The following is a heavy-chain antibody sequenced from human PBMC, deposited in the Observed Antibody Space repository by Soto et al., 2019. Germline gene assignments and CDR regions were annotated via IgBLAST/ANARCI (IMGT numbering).Heavy chain of an antibody. CDR1: GFTFSSYA. J-gene: IGHJ3*02. Sequence: LRLSCAASGFTFSSYAMSWVRQAPGKGLEWVSAISGSGGSTYYADSVKGRFTISRDNSKNTLYLQMNSLRAEDTAVYYCATFYYDSSGYLSPHDAFDIWGQGTMVTVSS. D-gene: IGHD3-22*01. V-gene: IGHV3-23*01. CDR3: ATFYYDSSGYLSPHDAFDI. CDR2: ISGSGGST.